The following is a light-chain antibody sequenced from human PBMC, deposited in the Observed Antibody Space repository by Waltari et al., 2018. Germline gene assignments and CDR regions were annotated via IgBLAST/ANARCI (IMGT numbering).Light chain of an antibody. J-gene: IGKJ4*01. CDR3: QQYYSTPPLT. CDR1: QSVLYSPTNKNY. CDR2: WAS. Sequence: DIVMTQSPASLASSLGERATTTCTSIQSVLYSPTNKNYLAWYQQKPGQSPKLLISWASTRQSGVPDRFSGSGSGTEFTLTISSLQADDVAVYYCQQYYSTPPLTFGGGTKVEIK. V-gene: IGKV4-1*01.